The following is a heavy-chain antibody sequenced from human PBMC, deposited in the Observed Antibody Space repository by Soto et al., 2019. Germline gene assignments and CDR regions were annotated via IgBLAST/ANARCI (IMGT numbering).Heavy chain of an antibody. J-gene: IGHJ6*03. CDR2: IYSGGST. V-gene: IGHV3-66*01. Sequence: GGSLRLSCAASGFTVSSNYMSWVRQAPGKGLEWVSVIYSGGSTYYADSVKGRFTISRDNSKNTLYLQMNSLRAEDTAVYYCASDGLRPYYYYYYYMDVWGKGTTVTVSS. CDR3: ASDGLRPYYYYYYYMDV. CDR1: GFTVSSNY.